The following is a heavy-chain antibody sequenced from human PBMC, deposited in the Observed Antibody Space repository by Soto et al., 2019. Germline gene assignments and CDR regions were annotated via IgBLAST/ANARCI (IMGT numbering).Heavy chain of an antibody. J-gene: IGHJ6*02. D-gene: IGHD5-18*01. CDR2: IYHSGST. V-gene: IGHV4-38-2*02. CDR3: ARDVGSYGYYYYYGMDV. CDR1: GYSISSGYY. Sequence: SETLSLTCTVSGYSISSGYYWGWIRQPPGKGLEWIGSIYHSGSTYYNPSLKSRVTISVDTSKNQFSLKLSSVTAADTAVYYCARDVGSYGYYYYYGMDVWGQGTTVTVSS.